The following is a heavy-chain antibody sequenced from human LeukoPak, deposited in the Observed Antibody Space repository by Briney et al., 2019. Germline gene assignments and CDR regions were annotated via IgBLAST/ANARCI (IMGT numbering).Heavy chain of an antibody. CDR1: GINLGSYA. J-gene: IGHJ4*02. V-gene: IGHV3-23*01. CDR2: STEGVGTT. D-gene: IGHD2-2*01. Sequence: PGGSLRLSCAVSGINLGSYAMSWVRQAPGKGLEWVSASTEGVGTTYYADSVKGRFTISRDYSRNTLYLEMNSLRAEDTAVYHCAKGLVGDDYWGQGTLVTVSS. CDR3: AKGLVGDDY.